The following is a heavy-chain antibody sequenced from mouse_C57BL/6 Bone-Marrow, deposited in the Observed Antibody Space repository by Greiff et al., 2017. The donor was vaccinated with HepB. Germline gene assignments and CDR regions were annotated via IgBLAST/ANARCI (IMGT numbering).Heavy chain of an antibody. CDR3: SRAEYYGRFAY. CDR2: IDPSDSET. CDR1: GYTFTSYW. Sequence: QVQLQQPGAELVRPGSSVKLSCKASGYTFTSYWMHWVKQRPIQGLEWIGNIDPSDSETHYNQKFKDKATLTVDKSSSTAYMQLRSLTSEDSAVYYCSRAEYYGRFAYWGQGTLVTVSA. D-gene: IGHD2-1*01. V-gene: IGHV1-52*01. J-gene: IGHJ3*01.